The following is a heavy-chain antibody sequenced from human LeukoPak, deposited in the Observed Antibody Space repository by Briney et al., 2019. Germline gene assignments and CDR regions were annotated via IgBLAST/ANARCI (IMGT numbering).Heavy chain of an antibody. CDR3: ARDYTSGWYWDY. J-gene: IGHJ4*02. V-gene: IGHV3-48*01. D-gene: IGHD6-19*01. CDR2: IHSSGHTI. Sequence: GGSLRLSCAASGFTFGSYSMNWVRQAPGKGLEWVSYIHSSGHTIYYADSVKGRFTISRDNSKTTLWLQINNLRAEDTALYYCARDYTSGWYWDYWGQGTLVTVSS. CDR1: GFTFGSYS.